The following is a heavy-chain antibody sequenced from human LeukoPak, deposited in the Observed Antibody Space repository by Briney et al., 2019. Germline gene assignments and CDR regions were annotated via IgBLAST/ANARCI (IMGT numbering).Heavy chain of an antibody. D-gene: IGHD6-19*01. CDR2: IYYSGST. Sequence: SETLSLTCTVSGGSISSSSYYWGWIRQPPGKGLEWIGSIYYSGSTYYNPSLKSRVTISVDTSKNQFSLKLGSVTAADTAVYYCAKIGAVAGTYFQLWGQGTLVTVSS. V-gene: IGHV4-39*01. CDR3: AKIGAVAGTYFQL. J-gene: IGHJ1*01. CDR1: GGSISSSSYY.